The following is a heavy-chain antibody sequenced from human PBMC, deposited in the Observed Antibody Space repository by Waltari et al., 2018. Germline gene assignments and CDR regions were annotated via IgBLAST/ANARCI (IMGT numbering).Heavy chain of an antibody. V-gene: IGHV3-21*01. J-gene: IGHJ4*02. CDR3: ASSNIWVHMVRGVSGDAVFGY. CDR2: ISSSSSYI. CDR1: GFTFSSYS. D-gene: IGHD3-10*01. Sequence: EVQLVESGGGLVKPGGSLRLSCAASGFTFSSYSLNWVSQAPGKGLEWVSSISSSSSYIYYADSVKGRFTISIDNAKNSLYLQMNSLRAEDTAGYYCASSNIWVHMVRGVSGDAVFGYWGQGTLVTVSS.